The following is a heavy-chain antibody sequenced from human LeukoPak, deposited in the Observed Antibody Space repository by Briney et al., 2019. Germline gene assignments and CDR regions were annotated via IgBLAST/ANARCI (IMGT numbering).Heavy chain of an antibody. J-gene: IGHJ6*03. V-gene: IGHV3-48*01. CDR2: ISSGSSTI. CDR3: AREPETYYYYYMDV. Sequence: PGGSLRLSCAGSGFTFSSYSMHWVRQAPGEGLEWLSYISSGSSTIYYADSVKGRFTVSRDNAKNSLFLQMNSLRVEDTALYYCAREPETYYYYYMDVWGEGTTVTVSS. CDR1: GFTFSSYS.